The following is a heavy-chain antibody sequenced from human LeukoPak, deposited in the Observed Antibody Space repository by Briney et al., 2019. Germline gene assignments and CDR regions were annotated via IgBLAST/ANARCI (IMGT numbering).Heavy chain of an antibody. CDR2: MNPNSGNT. Sequence: ASVKVSCKASGYTFTSYDINWVRQATGQGLEWMGWMNPNSGNTGYAQKFQGRVTMTRNTSISTAYMELSSLRSEDTAVYYCARRVVTAIGVYYYGMDVRGQGTTVTVSS. V-gene: IGHV1-8*01. CDR3: ARRVVTAIGVYYYGMDV. D-gene: IGHD2-21*02. J-gene: IGHJ6*02. CDR1: GYTFTSYD.